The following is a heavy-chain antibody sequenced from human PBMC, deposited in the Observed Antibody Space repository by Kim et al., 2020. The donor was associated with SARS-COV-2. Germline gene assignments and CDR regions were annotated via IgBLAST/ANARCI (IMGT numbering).Heavy chain of an antibody. J-gene: IGHJ4*02. CDR1: GYTFTTYY. D-gene: IGHD6-13*01. CDR3: ARDPIAAAGVFGY. CDR2: INPSGGST. V-gene: IGHV1-46*01. Sequence: ASVKVSCKASGYTFTTYYIHWVRQAPGQGLEWMGVINPSGGSTSYAQKFQGRVTMTSDTSTSTVYMELSSLRSEDTAVYYCARDPIAAAGVFGYWGQGTLVTVSS.